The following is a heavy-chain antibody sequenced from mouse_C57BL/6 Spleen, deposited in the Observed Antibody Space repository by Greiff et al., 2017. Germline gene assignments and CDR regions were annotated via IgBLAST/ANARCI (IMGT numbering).Heavy chain of an antibody. D-gene: IGHD2-4*01. CDR3: TRGDYGRAMDY. V-gene: IGHV1-15*01. Sequence: VKVVESGAELVRPGASVTLSCKASGYTFTDYEMHWVKQTPVHGLEWIGAIDPETGGTAYNQKFKGKAILTADKSSSTAYMELRSLTSEDSAVYYCTRGDYGRAMDYWGQGTSVTVSS. CDR1: GYTFTDYE. J-gene: IGHJ4*01. CDR2: IDPETGGT.